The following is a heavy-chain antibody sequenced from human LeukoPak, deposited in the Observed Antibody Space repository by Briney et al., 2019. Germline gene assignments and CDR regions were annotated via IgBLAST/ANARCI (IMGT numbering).Heavy chain of an antibody. Sequence: GGSLRLSCAASGFTFSSYAMSWVRQAPGKGLEWVSAISGSGGSTYYADSVKGRFTISRDNSKNTLYLQMNSLRAEDTAVYYCAKDEITMVREGVAYYFDYWGQGTLVTVSS. J-gene: IGHJ4*02. CDR3: AKDEITMVREGVAYYFDY. D-gene: IGHD3-10*01. V-gene: IGHV3-23*01. CDR2: ISGSGGST. CDR1: GFTFSSYA.